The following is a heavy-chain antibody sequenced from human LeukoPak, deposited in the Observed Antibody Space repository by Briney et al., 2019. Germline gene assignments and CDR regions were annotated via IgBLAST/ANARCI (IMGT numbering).Heavy chain of an antibody. J-gene: IGHJ4*02. V-gene: IGHV4-39*01. CDR3: ARHITSYGDYEGDYFDY. Sequence: PSETLSLTCTVSGGSISSSSYYWGWIRQPPGKGLEWIGSIYYSGSTYYNPSLKSRINISVDTTKNQFSLKLSSVTAAYTAVYYCARHITSYGDYEGDYFDYWGQGTLVTVSS. D-gene: IGHD4-17*01. CDR2: IYYSGST. CDR1: GGSISSSSYY.